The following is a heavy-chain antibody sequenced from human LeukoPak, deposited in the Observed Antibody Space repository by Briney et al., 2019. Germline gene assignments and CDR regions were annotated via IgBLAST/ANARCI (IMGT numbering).Heavy chain of an antibody. D-gene: IGHD3-10*01. V-gene: IGHV3-23*01. Sequence: GGSLRLSCAASGFTFSSYVMSWVRQAPGKGLEWVSAISGSGGSTSYADSVKGRFTISRDNSKNTLYLQMNSLTAEDTAVYYCARAGSMIANRGAFDIWGQGTMVTVSS. CDR3: ARAGSMIANRGAFDI. CDR2: ISGSGGST. J-gene: IGHJ3*02. CDR1: GFTFSSYV.